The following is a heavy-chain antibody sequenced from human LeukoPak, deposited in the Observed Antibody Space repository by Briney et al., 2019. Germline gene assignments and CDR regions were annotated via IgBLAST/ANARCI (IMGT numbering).Heavy chain of an antibody. CDR1: GFTFTRNC. J-gene: IGHJ5*02. V-gene: IGHV3-30-3*01. D-gene: IGHD3-3*01. Sequence: GGSVRLSCVASGFTFTRNCMHWVRQAPGKGLEWVAAIPHDGSNAYYADSVKGRFTISRDDYKNTQYLQMNSLRIEDSAVYYCATGSDFYYASWGQGILVTVSS. CDR3: ATGSDFYYAS. CDR2: IPHDGSNA.